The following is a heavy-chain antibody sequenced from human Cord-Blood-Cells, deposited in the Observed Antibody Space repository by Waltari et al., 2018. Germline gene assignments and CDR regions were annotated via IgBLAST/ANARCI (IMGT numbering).Heavy chain of an antibody. CDR1: GGTFSSYA. CDR3: ARYWGSHLDY. CDR2: IIPIVGTA. J-gene: IGHJ4*02. V-gene: IGHV1-69*01. Sequence: QVQLVQSGAEVKKPGSSVKVPCKASGGTFSSYAISWLRQDPVQGLEWMGGIIPIVGTANYAQKIQGRVTITADESTCTAYMELSSLRSEDTAVYYCARYWGSHLDYWGQGTLVTVAS. D-gene: IGHD7-27*01.